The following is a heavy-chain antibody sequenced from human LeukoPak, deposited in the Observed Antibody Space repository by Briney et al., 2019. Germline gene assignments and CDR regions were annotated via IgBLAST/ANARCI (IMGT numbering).Heavy chain of an antibody. CDR2: ISYDGSNK. CDR1: GFTFSSYG. V-gene: IGHV3-30*18. Sequence: GGSLRLSCAASGFTFSSYGMHWVRQAPGKGLEWVAVISYDGSNKYYADSVKGRFTISRDNSKNTLYLQMNSLRAEDTAVYYCAKDRRVVVVAATPWFDPWGQGTLVTVFS. J-gene: IGHJ5*02. CDR3: AKDRRVVVVAATPWFDP. D-gene: IGHD2-15*01.